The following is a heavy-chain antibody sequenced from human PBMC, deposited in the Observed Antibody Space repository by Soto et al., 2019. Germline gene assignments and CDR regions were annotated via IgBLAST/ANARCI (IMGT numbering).Heavy chain of an antibody. V-gene: IGHV3-48*03. CDR2: ISSSGSTI. CDR3: ARDQGGYCSGGSCSRLYYYYYGMDV. D-gene: IGHD2-15*01. CDR1: GFTFSSYE. Sequence: GGSLRLSCAASGFTFSSYEMNWVRQAPGKGLEWVSYISSSGSTIYYADSVKGRFTISRDNAKNSLYLQMNSLRAEDTAVYYCARDQGGYCSGGSCSRLYYYYYGMDVWGQGTTVTVSS. J-gene: IGHJ6*02.